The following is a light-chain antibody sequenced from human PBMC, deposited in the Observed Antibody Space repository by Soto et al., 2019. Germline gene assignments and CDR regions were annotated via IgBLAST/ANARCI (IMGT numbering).Light chain of an antibody. J-gene: IGLJ2*01. V-gene: IGLV2-11*01. Sequence: QSALTQPRSVSGSPGQSVTISCTGTISDVGDYDYVSSYQQHPGKAPKLIIYDVYKRSSGVPDRFSGSKSGNTASLTISGLRGEDEADYFCCSYAGSSTSVIFGGGNKLAVL. CDR2: DVY. CDR1: ISDVGDYDY. CDR3: CSYAGSSTSVI.